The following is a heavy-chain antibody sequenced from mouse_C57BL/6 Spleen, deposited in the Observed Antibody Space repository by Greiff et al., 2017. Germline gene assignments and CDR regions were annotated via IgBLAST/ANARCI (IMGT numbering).Heavy chain of an antibody. D-gene: IGHD1-1*01. V-gene: IGHV1-82*01. CDR2: IYPGDGDT. J-gene: IGHJ4*01. Sequence: VQLQESGPELVKPGASVKISCKASGYAFSSSWMNWVKQRPGKGLEWIGRIYPGDGDTNYNGKFKGKATLTADKSSSTAYMKLGSLTSEDSAVYVCAKGDYYGSSYALDYWGQGTSVTVSA. CDR3: AKGDYYGSSYALDY. CDR1: GYAFSSSW.